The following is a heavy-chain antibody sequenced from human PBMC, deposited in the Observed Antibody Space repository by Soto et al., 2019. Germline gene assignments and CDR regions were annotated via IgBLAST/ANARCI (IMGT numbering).Heavy chain of an antibody. D-gene: IGHD6-13*01. CDR3: ASVSIAAAHPYGTDV. V-gene: IGHV1-18*01. CDR1: GYTFTSYG. Sequence: QVQLVQSGAEVKKPGASVKDSCKASGYTFTSYGISWVRQAPGQGLEWMGWISAYNGNTNYAQKLQGRVTMTTDTSTSTAYLQLRSLRSDDTAVYYWASVSIAAAHPYGTDVGGQGTTVTGSS. CDR2: ISAYNGNT. J-gene: IGHJ6*02.